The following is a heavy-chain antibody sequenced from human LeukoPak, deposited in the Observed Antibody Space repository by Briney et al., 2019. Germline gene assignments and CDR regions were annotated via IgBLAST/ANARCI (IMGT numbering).Heavy chain of an antibody. CDR2: IKQDGSDK. V-gene: IGHV3-7*01. CDR1: GFTFSSFY. D-gene: IGHD4-17*01. J-gene: IGHJ4*02. Sequence: PGGSLRLSCAASGFTFSSFYMTWVRQAPGKGLEWVATIKQDGSDKHYVDSVKGRFIISRDNAKNSLYLHMNSLRAEDTAVYYCARTTILDYWGQGTLVTVSS. CDR3: ARTTILDY.